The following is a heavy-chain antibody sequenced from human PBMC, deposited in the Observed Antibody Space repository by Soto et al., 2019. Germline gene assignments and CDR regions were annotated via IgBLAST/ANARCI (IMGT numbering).Heavy chain of an antibody. Sequence: EVQLLESGGGLVQPGGSLRLSCAASGFTFSSYAMSWVRQAPGKGLEWVSAISGSGGSTYYADSVKGRFTISRDNSKNTLYLQMNSLRAGDTAVYYCAKGLYSMVRGVTSKNYYYYGMDVWGQGTTVTVSS. J-gene: IGHJ6*02. CDR1: GFTFSSYA. V-gene: IGHV3-23*01. CDR3: AKGLYSMVRGVTSKNYYYYGMDV. CDR2: ISGSGGST. D-gene: IGHD3-10*01.